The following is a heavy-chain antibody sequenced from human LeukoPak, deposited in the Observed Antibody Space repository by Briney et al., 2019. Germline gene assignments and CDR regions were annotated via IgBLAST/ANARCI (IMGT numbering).Heavy chain of an antibody. D-gene: IGHD2-15*01. CDR1: GVTFSSYE. V-gene: IGHV3-48*03. J-gene: IGHJ6*04. CDR2: ISSSGSTI. Sequence: GGSLRLSCAASGVTFSSYEMNWVRQAPGKGLEWVSHISSSGSTIYYADSVKGRFTISRANAKNALYLPMNSLRAEDPAVYYCARLKGGCPPAEDVWGKGTTVTVSS. CDR3: ARLKGGCPPAEDV.